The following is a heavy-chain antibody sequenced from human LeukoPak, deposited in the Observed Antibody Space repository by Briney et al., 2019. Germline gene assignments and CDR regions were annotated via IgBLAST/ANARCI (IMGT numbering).Heavy chain of an antibody. D-gene: IGHD3-3*01. CDR3: ARGSTIFGVVTSDS. CDR2: INHSGST. CDR1: GGSFSGYY. J-gene: IGHJ4*02. Sequence: SETLSLTCAVYGGSFSGYYWSWIRQPPGKGLEWIGEINHSGSTNYNPSLKSRVTISVDTSKNQFSLKLSSVTAADTAVYYCARGSTIFGVVTSDSWGQGTLVTVSS. V-gene: IGHV4-34*01.